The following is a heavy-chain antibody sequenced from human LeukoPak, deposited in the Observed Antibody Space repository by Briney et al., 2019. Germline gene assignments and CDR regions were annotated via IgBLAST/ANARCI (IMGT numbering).Heavy chain of an antibody. Sequence: PGGSLRLSCAASGFTFDDYTMHWVRQAPGKGLVWVSRINSDGSSTSYADSVKGRFTISRDNAKNTLYLQMNSLRAEDTAVYYCARDYGGKLQGAFDYWGQGTLVTVSS. CDR2: INSDGSST. D-gene: IGHD4-23*01. CDR1: GFTFDDYT. V-gene: IGHV3-74*01. CDR3: ARDYGGKLQGAFDY. J-gene: IGHJ4*02.